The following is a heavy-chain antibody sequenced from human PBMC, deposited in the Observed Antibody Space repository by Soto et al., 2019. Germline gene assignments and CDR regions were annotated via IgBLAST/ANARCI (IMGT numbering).Heavy chain of an antibody. D-gene: IGHD6-19*01. CDR2: ISSSRSYI. J-gene: IGHJ3*02. CDR1: GFTFSSYS. Sequence: EVQLVESGGGLVKPGGSLRLSCAASGFTFSSYSMNWVRQAPGKGLEWVSSISSSRSYIYYADSVKGRFTISRDNAKNSLYLQMNSLRAEDTAVYYCARDRKAVAGSAFDIWGQGTMVTVSS. V-gene: IGHV3-21*01. CDR3: ARDRKAVAGSAFDI.